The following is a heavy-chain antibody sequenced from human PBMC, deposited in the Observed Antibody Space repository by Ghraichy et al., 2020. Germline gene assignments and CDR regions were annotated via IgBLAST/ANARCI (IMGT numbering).Heavy chain of an antibody. V-gene: IGHV4-34*01. CDR3: ASPRYSSGWYYFDY. CDR2: INHSGST. J-gene: IGHJ4*02. CDR1: GGSFSGYY. D-gene: IGHD6-19*01. Sequence: SETLSLTCAVYGGSFSGYYWSWIRQPPGKGLEWIGEINHSGSTNYNPSLKSRVTISVDTSKNQFSLKLSSVTAADTAVYYCASPRYSSGWYYFDYWGQGTLVTVSS.